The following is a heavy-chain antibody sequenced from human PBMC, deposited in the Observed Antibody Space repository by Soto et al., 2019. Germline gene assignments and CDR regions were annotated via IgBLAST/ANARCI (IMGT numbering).Heavy chain of an antibody. J-gene: IGHJ6*02. D-gene: IGHD3-10*01. CDR2: FDPEDGET. Sequence: ASVKVSCKVSGYTLTELSMHWVRQAPGKGLEWMGGFDPEDGETIYAQKFQGRVTMTEDTSTDTAYMELSSLRSEDTAVYYCATSTLLSGYYYYRMDVWGQGTTVTVSS. CDR3: ATSTLLSGYYYYRMDV. V-gene: IGHV1-24*01. CDR1: GYTLTELS.